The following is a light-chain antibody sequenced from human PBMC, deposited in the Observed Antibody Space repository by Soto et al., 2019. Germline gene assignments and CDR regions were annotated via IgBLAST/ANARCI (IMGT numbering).Light chain of an antibody. J-gene: IGKJ2*01. CDR2: WAS. CDR1: QSVFYSSNNKNY. CDR3: QQYYNIPYT. Sequence: DIVMTQSPDSLAVSLGERATINCKSSQSVFYSSNNKNYVAWYQQKPGQPPKLLIYWASTRESGVPDRFSGSGSGSDFTLTISSLRAEDVAICYCQQYYNIPYTFGQGTKLEIK. V-gene: IGKV4-1*01.